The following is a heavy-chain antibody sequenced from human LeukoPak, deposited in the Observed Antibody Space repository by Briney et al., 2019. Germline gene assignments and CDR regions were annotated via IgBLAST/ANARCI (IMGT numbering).Heavy chain of an antibody. CDR1: GFTFRTYT. CDR3: TNDGNTFYGFDN. Sequence: GGSLRLSCAASGFTFRTYTMSWFRQAPGKGLEWVSSINSHSDKMAYADSVRGRFTVSRDNAKTSLYLQMNSLRVEDTALYYCTNDGNTFYGFDNWGQGTLVTVSS. D-gene: IGHD2/OR15-2a*01. V-gene: IGHV3-21*04. CDR2: INSHSDKM. J-gene: IGHJ4*02.